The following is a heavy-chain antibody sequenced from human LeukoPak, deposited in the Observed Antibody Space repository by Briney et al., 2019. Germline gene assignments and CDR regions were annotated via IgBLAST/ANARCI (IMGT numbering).Heavy chain of an antibody. J-gene: IGHJ4*02. CDR2: ISSSSSYI. D-gene: IGHD5-12*01. Sequence: GGSLRLSCAASGFTFSSYSMNWVRQAPGKGLEWVSPISSSSSYIYYADSVKGRFTISRDNAKNSLYLQMNSLRAEDTAVYYCARMRARSGYATNFDYWGQGTLVTVSS. CDR1: GFTFSSYS. V-gene: IGHV3-21*01. CDR3: ARMRARSGYATNFDY.